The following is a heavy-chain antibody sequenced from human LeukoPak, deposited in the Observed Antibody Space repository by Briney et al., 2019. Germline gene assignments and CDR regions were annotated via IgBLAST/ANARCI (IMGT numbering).Heavy chain of an antibody. CDR1: GFTFSSYS. CDR2: ISSGSNDI. D-gene: IGHD6-13*01. V-gene: IGHV3-21*01. Sequence: PGGSLRLSCAGSGFTFSSYSMNWVRQAPGKGLEWVSFISSGSNDIYYADSVKGRFTIPRDNSKNTRYLEMNSLRAEDTAVYYCARSIGAAYFDNGGQGTLVTVSS. J-gene: IGHJ4*02. CDR3: ARSIGAAYFDN.